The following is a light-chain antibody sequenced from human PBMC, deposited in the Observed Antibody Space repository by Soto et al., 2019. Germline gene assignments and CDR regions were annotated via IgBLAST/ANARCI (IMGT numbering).Light chain of an antibody. CDR1: SGHSSYA. CDR2: LNSDGSH. CDR3: QTWGTGIRV. Sequence: QLVLTQSPSASASLGASVKLTCTLSSGHSSYAIAWHQQQPEKGPRYLMKLNSDGSHSKGDGIPDRLSGSSSGAERYLTISSLQSEDEADSYCQTWGTGIRVFGTGTKLTVL. J-gene: IGLJ1*01. V-gene: IGLV4-69*01.